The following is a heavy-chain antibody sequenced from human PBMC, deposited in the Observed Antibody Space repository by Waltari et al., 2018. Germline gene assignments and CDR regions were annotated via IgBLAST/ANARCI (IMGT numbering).Heavy chain of an antibody. CDR2: IYHSGSP. CDR1: GYSISSGYY. V-gene: IGHV4-38-2*01. D-gene: IGHD3-3*01. Sequence: QVQLQESGPGLVKPSETLSLTCAVSGYSISSGYYWGWIRQPPGKGLEWIGSIYHSGSPSSTRSLKGRAPFSVTTSKTRFSRKLSSVTAAARAVYYGARGGTYYVFWSVYTRHYYYYMDVWGKGTTVTVSS. J-gene: IGHJ6*03. CDR3: ARGGTYYVFWSVYTRHYYYYMDV.